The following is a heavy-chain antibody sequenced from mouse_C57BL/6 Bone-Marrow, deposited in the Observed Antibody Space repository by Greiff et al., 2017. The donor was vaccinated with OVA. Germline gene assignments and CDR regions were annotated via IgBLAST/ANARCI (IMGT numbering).Heavy chain of an antibody. CDR1: GYTFTDYN. CDR3: AREVVNWFAY. J-gene: IGHJ3*01. D-gene: IGHD1-1*01. Sequence: EVQLQQSGPELVKPGASVKIPCKASGYTFTDYNMDWVKQSHGKSLEWIGDINPNNGGTIYNQKFKGKATLTVDKSSSTAYMELRSLTSEDTAVYYCAREVVNWFAYWGQGTLVTVSA. CDR2: INPNNGGT. V-gene: IGHV1-18*01.